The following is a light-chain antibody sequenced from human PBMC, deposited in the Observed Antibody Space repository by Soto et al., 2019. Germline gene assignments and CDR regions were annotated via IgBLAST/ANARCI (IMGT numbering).Light chain of an antibody. Sequence: DIQMTQSPSSLSASVGDRVTITCRASQSISSYLNWYQQKPGKAPKFLIYAASSLQSGVPSRFSGSGSGTDFTLTISSLQPEHFATYYCQQSYNTPLTFGPGTKVDIK. CDR3: QQSYNTPLT. J-gene: IGKJ3*01. CDR1: QSISSY. CDR2: AAS. V-gene: IGKV1-39*01.